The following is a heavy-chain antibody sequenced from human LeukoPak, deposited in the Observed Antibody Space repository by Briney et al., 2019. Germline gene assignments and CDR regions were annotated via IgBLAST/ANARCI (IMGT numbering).Heavy chain of an antibody. Sequence: SETLSLTCTVSGGSVNSYSWSWIRQPPGKGLEWIGYIYYSGSTNYNPSLKSRVTISVDTSKNQFSLKLSSVTAADTAVYYCAGITMVRGVILFDYWGQGTLVTVSS. CDR3: AGITMVRGVILFDY. D-gene: IGHD3-10*01. CDR1: GGSVNSYS. CDR2: IYYSGST. V-gene: IGHV4-59*02. J-gene: IGHJ4*02.